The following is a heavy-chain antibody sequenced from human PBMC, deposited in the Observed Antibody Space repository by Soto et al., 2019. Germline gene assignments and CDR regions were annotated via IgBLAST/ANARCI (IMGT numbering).Heavy chain of an antibody. Sequence: LRLSCAASGFIFRTYGMHWVRQAPGKGLEWLSVISYDGNNKYYADSVKGRFTISRDNSKNTLWLQMDSLRTEDTAVYYCAKDLLLTTITTVGDWGQGTLVTVSS. CDR1: GFIFRTYG. CDR2: ISYDGNNK. D-gene: IGHD4-17*01. CDR3: AKDLLLTTITTVGD. J-gene: IGHJ4*02. V-gene: IGHV3-30*18.